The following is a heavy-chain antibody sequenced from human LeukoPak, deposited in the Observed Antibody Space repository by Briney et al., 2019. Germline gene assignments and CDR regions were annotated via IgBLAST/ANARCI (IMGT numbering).Heavy chain of an antibody. CDR2: IYYTGST. CDR3: ASQAPAARLGDWYFDL. J-gene: IGHJ2*01. D-gene: IGHD1-26*01. Sequence: SETLSLTCTVSGGSISSSSYYWGWIRQPPGKGLEWIGSIYYTGSTYYNPSLKSRVTISVDTSKNQFSLKLSSVTAADTAVYYCASQAPAARLGDWYFDLWGRGTLVTVSS. CDR1: GGSISSSSYY. V-gene: IGHV4-39*07.